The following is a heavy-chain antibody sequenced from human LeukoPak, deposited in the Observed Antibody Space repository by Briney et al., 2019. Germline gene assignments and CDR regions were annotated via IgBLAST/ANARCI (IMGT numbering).Heavy chain of an antibody. V-gene: IGHV3-13*01. D-gene: IGHD6-19*01. CDR2: IGIRSDT. Sequence: PGGSLRLSCAASGFTFSSYGMHWVRQVIGKGLEWVSAIGIRSDTHYSGSVKGRFTISRENAESSLYLQMNSLRAEDTAVYYCARGGIQVSGIDEFDYWGQGTLVTVSS. J-gene: IGHJ4*02. CDR3: ARGGIQVSGIDEFDY. CDR1: GFTFSSYG.